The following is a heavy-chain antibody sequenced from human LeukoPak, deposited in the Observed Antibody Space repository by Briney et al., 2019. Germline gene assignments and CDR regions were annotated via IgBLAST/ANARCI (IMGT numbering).Heavy chain of an antibody. D-gene: IGHD3-10*01. Sequence: GGSLRLSCAASGFTFSSCGMHWVRQAPGKGLEWVAVISYDVKNQYYADSVKGRFTISRDNSKNTLYLQMNSLRAEDTAVYFCVKEQSSGSYRTADYWGQGTPVTVSS. CDR2: ISYDVKNQ. CDR1: GFTFSSCG. V-gene: IGHV3-30*18. J-gene: IGHJ4*02. CDR3: VKEQSSGSYRTADY.